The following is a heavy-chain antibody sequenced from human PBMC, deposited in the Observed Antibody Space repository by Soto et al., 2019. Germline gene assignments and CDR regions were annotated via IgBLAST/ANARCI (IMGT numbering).Heavy chain of an antibody. J-gene: IGHJ4*02. D-gene: IGHD4-17*01. CDR3: AKHIGILTGTSDY. Sequence: EVQLLESGGGLVHPGGSLRLSCAAFGFIFINYAMSWVRQAPGKGLEWVSVISSNAGTTYYADSVKGRFTISRDNSKNPLYLQMNSLRAEDTAVYYCAKHIGILTGTSDYWGQGTLVTVSS. CDR2: ISSNAGTT. CDR1: GFIFINYA. V-gene: IGHV3-23*01.